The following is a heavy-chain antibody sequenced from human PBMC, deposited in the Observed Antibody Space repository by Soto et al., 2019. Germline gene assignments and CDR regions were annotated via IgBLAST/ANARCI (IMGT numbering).Heavy chain of an antibody. V-gene: IGHV2-5*02. Sequence: SGPTLVNPTQTLTLTCTFSGFSLSTSGVGVGWIRQPPGKALEWLALIYWDDDKRYSPSLKSRLTITKDTSKNQVVLTVTNMDPVDTATYYCAHRAALLWFGEFFDYWGQGTLVTVSS. D-gene: IGHD3-10*01. CDR1: GFSLSTSGVG. J-gene: IGHJ4*02. CDR3: AHRAALLWFGEFFDY. CDR2: IYWDDDK.